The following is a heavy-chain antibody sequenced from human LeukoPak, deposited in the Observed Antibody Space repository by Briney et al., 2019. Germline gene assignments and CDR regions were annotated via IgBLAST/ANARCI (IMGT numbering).Heavy chain of an antibody. Sequence: ASVKVSCKASGYTFTGYYMHWVRQAPGQGLEWMGRINPNSGGTNYAQKFQGRVTMTRDTSISTAYMELSRLRSDDTAVYYCARERSLQKRGNKIVLIASMFDPWGQGTLVTVSS. V-gene: IGHV1-2*06. J-gene: IGHJ5*02. CDR3: ARERSLQKRGNKIVLIASMFDP. CDR1: GYTFTGYY. D-gene: IGHD2-8*01. CDR2: INPNSGGT.